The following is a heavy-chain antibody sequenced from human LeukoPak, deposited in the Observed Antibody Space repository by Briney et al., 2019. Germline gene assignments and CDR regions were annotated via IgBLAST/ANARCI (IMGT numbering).Heavy chain of an antibody. CDR1: GFTFSRYS. J-gene: IGHJ4*02. CDR2: ISNSNPTI. D-gene: IGHD4-17*01. Sequence: SGGSLRLSCAASGFTFSRYSMNWVRQAPGKGLEWLSYISNSNPTIYYADSVKGRFIISRDNAKNSLYLQLNSLRAEDTAVYYWAGHDYGELGYWGQGTLVTVSS. V-gene: IGHV3-48*01. CDR3: AGHDYGELGY.